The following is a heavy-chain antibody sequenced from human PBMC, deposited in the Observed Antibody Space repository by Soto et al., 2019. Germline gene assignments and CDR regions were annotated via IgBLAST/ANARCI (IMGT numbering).Heavy chain of an antibody. V-gene: IGHV3-23*01. CDR1: GFTFSSYS. CDR2: ISGTGGST. CDR3: AKRWFGELSPLAY. D-gene: IGHD3-10*01. Sequence: SCTASGFTFSSYSMSWVSQAPGKGLEWVSAISGTGGSTFYADSVKGRFTISRDNSNNTLYLQMNSLRADDTAVYYCAKRWFGELSPLAYWGQGALVTVSS. J-gene: IGHJ4*02.